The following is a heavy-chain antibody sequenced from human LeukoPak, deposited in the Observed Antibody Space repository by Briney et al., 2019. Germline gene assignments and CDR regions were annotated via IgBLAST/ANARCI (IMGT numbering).Heavy chain of an antibody. V-gene: IGHV1-46*01. D-gene: IGHD4-17*01. CDR1: GYTFTSYY. Sequence: GASVKVSCKASGYTFTSYYMHWVRQAPGHGLEWMGIINPSGGSTSYAQKFQGRVTMTRDTSTSTVYMELSSLRSEDTAVYYCARTLKDYGETEFHYGMDVWGQGTTVTVSS. J-gene: IGHJ6*02. CDR2: INPSGGST. CDR3: ARTLKDYGETEFHYGMDV.